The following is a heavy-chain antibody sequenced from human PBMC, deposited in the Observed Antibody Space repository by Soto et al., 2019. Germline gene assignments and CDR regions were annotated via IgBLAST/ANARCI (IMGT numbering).Heavy chain of an antibody. D-gene: IGHD1-1*01. CDR2: IGYDGNNK. Sequence: QVQLVESGGGWVQPGRSLRLSCEATGFSFTTYGMHWVRQAPGKGLEWVAVIGYDGNNKYYADSVEGRFTISRDNSKNTVYLQMKSLRRDDTAVYYCARVGVTGNVGIFGSPLDIWGQGTVVTVSS. CDR1: GFSFTTYG. CDR3: ARVGVTGNVGIFGSPLDI. V-gene: IGHV3-33*01. J-gene: IGHJ3*02.